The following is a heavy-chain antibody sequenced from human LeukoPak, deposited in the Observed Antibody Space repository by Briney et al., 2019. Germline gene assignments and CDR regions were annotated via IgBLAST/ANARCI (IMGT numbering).Heavy chain of an antibody. Sequence: GGSLRLSCAASGFTFSSYAMSWVRQAPGKGLEWVSGIDGSGGSANYADSEKGRFTISRDNSKNTLYLQMSSLRVEDTAVYYCARNDRGAFDIWGQGTMVAVSS. D-gene: IGHD3-22*01. V-gene: IGHV3-23*01. CDR2: IDGSGGSA. CDR1: GFTFSSYA. J-gene: IGHJ3*02. CDR3: ARNDRGAFDI.